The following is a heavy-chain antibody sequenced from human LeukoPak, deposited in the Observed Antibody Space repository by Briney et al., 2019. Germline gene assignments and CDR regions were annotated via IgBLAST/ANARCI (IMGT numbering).Heavy chain of an antibody. CDR2: IHDSGII. D-gene: IGHD6-13*01. Sequence: SETLSLTCTVSGGSISSYYWSWIRQPPGKGLEWIGYIHDSGIINYNPSLKSRVTISVDTSKNHFSLKLTSVTAADTAVYYCARGTGGAAAADFDPWGQGTLVTVSS. CDR1: GGSISSYY. J-gene: IGHJ5*02. CDR3: ARGTGGAAAADFDP. V-gene: IGHV4-59*12.